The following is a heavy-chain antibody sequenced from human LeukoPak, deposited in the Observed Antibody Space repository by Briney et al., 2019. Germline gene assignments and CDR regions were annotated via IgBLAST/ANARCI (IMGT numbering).Heavy chain of an antibody. V-gene: IGHV3-30*18. J-gene: IGHJ4*02. CDR3: AKDGEWELPLDY. CDR1: GFTFSSYG. CDR2: ISYDGSNK. Sequence: GRSLRLSCAASGFTFSSYGMHWVRQAPGKGLEWVAVISYDGSNKYYADSVKGRFTISRDNSKNTLYLQMNSLRAEDTAVYYCAKDGEWELPLDYWGQGTLVTVSS. D-gene: IGHD1-26*01.